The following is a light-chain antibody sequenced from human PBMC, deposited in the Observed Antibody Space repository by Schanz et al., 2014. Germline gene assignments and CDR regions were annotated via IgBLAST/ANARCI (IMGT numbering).Light chain of an antibody. J-gene: IGLJ3*02. CDR1: SSNIGSNS. Sequence: QSVLTQPPSASGPPGQRITIPCSGSSSNIGSNSVHWYQQLPGTAPKLLIYKNNQRPSGVPDRFSGSKSGTSASLAISGLRSEDEADYYCATWDDSLLFGGGTKLTVL. CDR2: KNN. V-gene: IGLV1-47*01. CDR3: ATWDDSLL.